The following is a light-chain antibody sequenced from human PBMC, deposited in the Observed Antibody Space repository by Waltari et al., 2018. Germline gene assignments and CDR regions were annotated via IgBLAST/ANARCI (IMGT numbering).Light chain of an antibody. V-gene: IGKV1-8*01. CDR2: AAS. CDR1: QGVSSY. Sequence: AIRMTQSPSSLSASTGDRVTITCRASQGVSSYLAWYQQKPGKAPNLLIYAASTLQSGVPSRFSGSGSGTDFSLIISCLQSEDFATYYCLQDYSYPWTFGQGTKVEIK. J-gene: IGKJ1*01. CDR3: LQDYSYPWT.